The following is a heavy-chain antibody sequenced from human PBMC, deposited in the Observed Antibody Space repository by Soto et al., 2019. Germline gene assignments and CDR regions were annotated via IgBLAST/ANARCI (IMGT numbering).Heavy chain of an antibody. V-gene: IGHV3-23*01. CDR1: GFTFSSHA. J-gene: IGHJ4*02. D-gene: IGHD5-12*01. CDR3: ARAGGGGSRESPFDY. Sequence: PGGPLRRSCAASGFTFSSHAMSWVRQAPGKGLEWVSAISGSGGSTYYADSVKGRVTISRDNSKNTLYLQMNSLRAEDTAVYYCARAGGGGSRESPFDYWGQGTLVTVSS. CDR2: ISGSGGST.